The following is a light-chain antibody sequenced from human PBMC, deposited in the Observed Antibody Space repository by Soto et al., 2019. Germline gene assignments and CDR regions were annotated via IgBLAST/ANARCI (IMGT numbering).Light chain of an antibody. CDR1: QSLLHSNGYNY. J-gene: IGKJ4*01. Sequence: DTVMTQSPLSLSVTPGEPASISCRSSQSLLHSNGYNYLDWYLQKPGQSPQLLNYLGSFRAAGVPDRFSGSGLGTDFTLKISRVEAADVGVYYCMQALQTPSFGGGTKVEIK. V-gene: IGKV2-28*01. CDR2: LGS. CDR3: MQALQTPS.